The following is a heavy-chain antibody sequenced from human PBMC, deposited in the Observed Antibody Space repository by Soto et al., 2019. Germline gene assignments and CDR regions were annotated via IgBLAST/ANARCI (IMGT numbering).Heavy chain of an antibody. D-gene: IGHD3-3*01. CDR3: ARAPKAYDFWSGSADQLDY. Sequence: SETLSLTCAVYGGSFSGYYWSWIRQPPGKGLEWIGEINHSGSTNYNPSLKSRVTISVDTSKNQFSLKLSSVTAADTAVYYCARAPKAYDFWSGSADQLDYCGQGTLVT. CDR1: GGSFSGYY. CDR2: INHSGST. J-gene: IGHJ4*02. V-gene: IGHV4-34*01.